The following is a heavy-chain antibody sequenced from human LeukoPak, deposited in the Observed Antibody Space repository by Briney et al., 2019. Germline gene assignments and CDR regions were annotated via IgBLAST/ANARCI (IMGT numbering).Heavy chain of an antibody. CDR3: ARGGVAATPVN. Sequence: SETLSLTCTVSGGSISSYYWSWIRQPPGKGLEWIGYIYYSGSTNYNPSLKSRVTISVDTFKNQFSLKLSSVTAADTAVYYCARGGVAATPVNWGQGTLVTVSS. CDR2: IYYSGST. J-gene: IGHJ4*02. D-gene: IGHD2-15*01. V-gene: IGHV4-59*01. CDR1: GGSISSYY.